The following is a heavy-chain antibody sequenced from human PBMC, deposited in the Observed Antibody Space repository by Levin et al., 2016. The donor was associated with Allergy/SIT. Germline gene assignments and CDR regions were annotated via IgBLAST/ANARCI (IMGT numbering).Heavy chain of an antibody. Sequence: GESLKISCAASGFTLSSYGINWVRQAPGKGLEWVSAISGSAGSTYYADSVKGRFTISRDTSKNTLYLQMNSLRAEDTAVYYCAKDPNYHDSRGYYYLGSAHYFDYWGQGTLVTVSS. CDR2: ISGSAGST. CDR1: GFTLSSYG. CDR3: AKDPNYHDSRGYYYLGSAHYFDY. D-gene: IGHD3-22*01. J-gene: IGHJ4*02. V-gene: IGHV3-23*01.